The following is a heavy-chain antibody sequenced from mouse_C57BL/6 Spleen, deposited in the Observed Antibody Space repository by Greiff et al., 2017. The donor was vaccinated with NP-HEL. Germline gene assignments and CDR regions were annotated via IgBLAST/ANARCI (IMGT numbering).Heavy chain of an antibody. CDR1: GYTFTSYW. D-gene: IGHD3-1*01. CDR2: IDPSDSYT. Sequence: QVQLQQPGAELVKPGASVKLSCKASGYTFTSYWMQWVKQRPGQGLEWIGEIDPSDSYTNYNQKFKGKATLTVDTSSSTAYMQLSSLTSEDSAVYYCAIPNSPWFAYWGQGTLVTVSA. J-gene: IGHJ3*01. CDR3: AIPNSPWFAY. V-gene: IGHV1-50*01.